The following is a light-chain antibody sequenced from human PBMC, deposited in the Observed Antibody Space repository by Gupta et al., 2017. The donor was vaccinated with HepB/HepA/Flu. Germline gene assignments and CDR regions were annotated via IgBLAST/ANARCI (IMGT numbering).Light chain of an antibody. J-gene: IGKJ3*01. V-gene: IGKV1-39*01. CDR2: AAS. CDR3: QQRDSTPFT. CDR1: QSISSY. Sequence: DIQMTQSPSSLSASVGDRVTITCRASQSISSYLNWYQQKPGKAPKLLIYAASSLQSGVPSRFSDSGSGTDFTLTISRLQPEDFATYYCQQRDSTPFTFGPGTKVDIK.